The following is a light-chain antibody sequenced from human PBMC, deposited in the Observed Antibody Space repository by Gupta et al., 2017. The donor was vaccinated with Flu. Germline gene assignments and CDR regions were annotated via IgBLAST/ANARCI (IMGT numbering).Light chain of an antibody. V-gene: IGLV2-14*01. CDR2: EVS. Sequence: QSALTQPASVSGSPGQSITISCTGASSDVGRYNFVSWYQQHPGKAPKVMIYEVSNRPSGVSSRFSGSKSGNTASLTISGLQAEDEGDYYCSSYTSNNTVLFGGGIKLTVL. CDR3: SSYTSNNTVL. J-gene: IGLJ2*01. CDR1: SSDVGRYNF.